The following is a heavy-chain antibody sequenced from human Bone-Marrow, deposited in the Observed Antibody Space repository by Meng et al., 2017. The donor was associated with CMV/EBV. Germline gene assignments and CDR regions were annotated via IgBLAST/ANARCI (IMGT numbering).Heavy chain of an antibody. Sequence: QLTIQQWGAGLLKPSQILSRAVADYGGAFRCYDWSWIPQPPGKGLEWSGEINHSGSTNYNPSLKSRVTISVDTSKNQFSLKLSSVTAADTAVYYCARGGGPFDYWGQGTLVTVSS. CDR3: ARGGGPFDY. CDR2: INHSGST. J-gene: IGHJ4*02. D-gene: IGHD3-16*01. CDR1: GGAFRCYD. V-gene: IGHV4-34*01.